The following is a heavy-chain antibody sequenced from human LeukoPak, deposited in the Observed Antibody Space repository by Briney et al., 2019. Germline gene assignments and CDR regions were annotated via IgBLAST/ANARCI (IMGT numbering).Heavy chain of an antibody. CDR1: GGSFSGYY. CDR2: INHSGSI. Sequence: PSETLSLTCAVYGGSFSGYYWSWIRQPPGKGLEWIGEINHSGSINYNPSLKSRVTISVDTSKNQFSLKLSSVTAADTAVYYCARISRIFGVVISYFDYWGQGTLVTVSS. V-gene: IGHV4-34*01. D-gene: IGHD3-3*01. CDR3: ARISRIFGVVISYFDY. J-gene: IGHJ4*02.